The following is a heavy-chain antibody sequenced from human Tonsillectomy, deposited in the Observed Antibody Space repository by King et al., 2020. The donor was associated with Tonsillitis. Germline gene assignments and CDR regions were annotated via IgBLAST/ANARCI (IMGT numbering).Heavy chain of an antibody. CDR2: IGTAGDT. V-gene: IGHV3-13*01. CDR3: ARVLRGSGFNWFDP. D-gene: IGHD6-19*01. J-gene: IGHJ5*02. Sequence: VQLVESGGGLVQPGGSLRLSCAASGFTFSSYDMHWVRQATGKGLEWVSAIGTAGDTYYPGSVKGRFTISRENAKNSLYLQMNSLRAGDTAAYHCARVLRGSGFNWFDPWGQGTLVTVSS. CDR1: GFTFSSYD.